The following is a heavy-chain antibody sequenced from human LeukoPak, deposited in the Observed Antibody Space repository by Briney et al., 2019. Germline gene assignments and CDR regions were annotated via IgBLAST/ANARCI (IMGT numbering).Heavy chain of an antibody. Sequence: GGSLRLSCAASGFTFSSYEMNWVRQAPGKGLEWVSYISSSDSTIYYADSVKGRFTISRDNAKNSLYLQMNSLRAEDTAVYYCARAPLAYCGGDCYSAPPAGAFDIWGQGTMVTVSS. V-gene: IGHV3-48*03. D-gene: IGHD2-21*02. CDR2: ISSSDSTI. CDR3: ARAPLAYCGGDCYSAPPAGAFDI. J-gene: IGHJ3*02. CDR1: GFTFSSYE.